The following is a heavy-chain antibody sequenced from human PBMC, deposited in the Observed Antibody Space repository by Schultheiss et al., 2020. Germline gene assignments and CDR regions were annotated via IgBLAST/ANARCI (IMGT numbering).Heavy chain of an antibody. CDR1: GGSISSGGYY. Sequence: SETLSLTCTVSGGSISSGGYYWSWIRQHPGKGLEWIGYIYYSGSTYYNPSLKSRVTISVDTSKNQFSLKLSSVTAADTAVYYCARTVVVVAAIHFDYWGQGTLVTVS. CDR2: IYYSGST. V-gene: IGHV4-31*03. D-gene: IGHD2-15*01. J-gene: IGHJ4*02. CDR3: ARTVVVVAAIHFDY.